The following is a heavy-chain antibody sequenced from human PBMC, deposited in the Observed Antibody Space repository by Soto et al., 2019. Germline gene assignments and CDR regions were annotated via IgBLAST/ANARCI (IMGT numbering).Heavy chain of an antibody. CDR3: ARDRGTDNYYYYGMDV. D-gene: IGHD1-1*01. CDR2: IWYDGSNK. V-gene: IGHV3-33*01. J-gene: IGHJ6*02. CDR1: GFTFSSYG. Sequence: QVQLVESGGGVVQPGRSLRLSCAASGFTFSSYGMHWVRQAPGKGLEWVAVIWYDGSNKYYADSVKGRFTISRDNSKNTLYLQMNSLRSENTAVYYGARDRGTDNYYYYGMDVWGQGTTVTVS.